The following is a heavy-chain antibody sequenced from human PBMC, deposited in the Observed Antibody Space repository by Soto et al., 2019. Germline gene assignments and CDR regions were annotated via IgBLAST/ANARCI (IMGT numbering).Heavy chain of an antibody. CDR1: GFTFSSYA. CDR2: ISGSGGST. D-gene: IGHD2-15*01. CDR3: AKRVVVAAKGSWFDP. J-gene: IGHJ5*02. V-gene: IGHV3-23*01. Sequence: EVQLLESGGGLVQPGGSLRLSCAASGFTFSSYAMSWVRQAPGKGLEWVSIISGSGGSTYYADSVKGRFTISRDNSKNTLDLQMNSLRAEDTAVYYCAKRVVVAAKGSWFDPWGQGTLVTVSS.